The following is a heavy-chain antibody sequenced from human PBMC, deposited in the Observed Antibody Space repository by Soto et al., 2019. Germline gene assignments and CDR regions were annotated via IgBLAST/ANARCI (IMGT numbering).Heavy chain of an antibody. CDR2: IYYSGST. D-gene: IGHD6-19*01. CDR3: ASGYSSGWYMVDY. V-gene: IGHV4-39*01. J-gene: IGHJ4*02. CDR1: GGSISSSSYY. Sequence: TVSGGSISSSSYYWGWIRQPPGKGLEWIGSIYYSGSTYYNPSLKSRVTIYVDTSKNQFSPKLSSVTAADTAVYYCASGYSSGWYMVDYWGQGNLVTVSS.